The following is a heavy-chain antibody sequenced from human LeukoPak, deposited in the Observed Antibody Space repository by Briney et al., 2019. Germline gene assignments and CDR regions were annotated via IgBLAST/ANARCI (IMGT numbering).Heavy chain of an antibody. J-gene: IGHJ5*02. Sequence: PGGSLRLSCAASGFTFDDYGMSWVRQAPGKGLEWVSGINWNGGSTGYADSVKGRFSISRDNAKNSLYLQMNSLRAEDTALYYCARLLSTVTTNWFDPWGQGTLVTVSS. V-gene: IGHV3-20*04. CDR2: INWNGGST. CDR1: GFTFDDYG. D-gene: IGHD4-11*01. CDR3: ARLLSTVTTNWFDP.